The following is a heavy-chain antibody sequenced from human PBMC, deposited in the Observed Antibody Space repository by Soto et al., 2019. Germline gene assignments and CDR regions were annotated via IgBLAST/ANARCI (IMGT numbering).Heavy chain of an antibody. CDR1: GFIFSSYA. CDR2: ISYDGSNK. Sequence: QVQLVESGGGVVQPGRSLRLSCAASGFIFSSYAMHWVRQAPGKGLEWVAVISYDGSNKYYADSVKGRFTISRDNSKNTLYLQMNSLRAEDTAVYYCASPEVRGVYDPFDYWGQGTLVTVSS. D-gene: IGHD3-10*01. CDR3: ASPEVRGVYDPFDY. V-gene: IGHV3-30-3*01. J-gene: IGHJ4*02.